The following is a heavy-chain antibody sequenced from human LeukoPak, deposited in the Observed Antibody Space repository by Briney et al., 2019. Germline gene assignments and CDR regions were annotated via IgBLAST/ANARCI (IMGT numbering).Heavy chain of an antibody. CDR2: IYYSGST. D-gene: IGHD1-26*01. CDR1: GDSISSYY. Sequence: SETLSLTCTVSGDSISSYYWSWIRQPPGKGLEWIGYIYYSGSTNYNPSLKSRVAISVDTSKNQFSLKLSSVTAADTAVYYCARDHGSPDWFDPWGQGTLVTVSS. CDR3: ARDHGSPDWFDP. V-gene: IGHV4-59*12. J-gene: IGHJ5*02.